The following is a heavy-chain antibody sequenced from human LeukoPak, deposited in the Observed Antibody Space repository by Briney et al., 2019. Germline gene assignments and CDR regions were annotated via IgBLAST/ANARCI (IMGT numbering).Heavy chain of an antibody. CDR3: ARTYYYDSSGYFLDY. D-gene: IGHD3-22*01. CDR1: GYTFTSYA. J-gene: IGHJ4*02. Sequence: ASVKVSCKASGYTFTSYAMNWVRQAPGQGLEWMGWIITNTGNPTYAQGFTGRFVFSLDTSVSTAYLRISSLRAEDTAVYYCARTYYYDSSGYFLDYWGQGTLVTVSS. CDR2: IITNTGNP. V-gene: IGHV7-4-1*02.